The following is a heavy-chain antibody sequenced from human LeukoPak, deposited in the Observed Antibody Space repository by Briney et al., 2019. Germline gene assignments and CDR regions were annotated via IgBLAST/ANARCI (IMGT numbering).Heavy chain of an antibody. V-gene: IGHV4-34*01. CDR1: GGSFSGYY. Sequence: KPSETLSLTCAVYGGSFSGYYWSWIRQPPGKGLEWIGEINHSGSTNYNPSLKSRVTISVDTSKNQFSLKLSSVTAADTAVYYCARGLGFSWDYDSSGLFDYWGQGTLVTVSS. J-gene: IGHJ4*02. CDR3: ARGLGFSWDYDSSGLFDY. D-gene: IGHD3-22*01. CDR2: INHSGST.